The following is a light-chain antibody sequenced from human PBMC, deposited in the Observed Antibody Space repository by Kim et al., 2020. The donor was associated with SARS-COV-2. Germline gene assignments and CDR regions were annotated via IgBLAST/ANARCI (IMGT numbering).Light chain of an antibody. V-gene: IGLV1-40*01. CDR2: GIS. Sequence: RVTISCTGRRSHIGAGYDVRWYQHLPGTAPKPLLYGISNRPSGVPDRFSGSKSGTSASLAITGLQAEDEADYYCQSYDSSLSGSWVFGGGTELTVL. CDR3: QSYDSSLSGSWV. J-gene: IGLJ3*02. CDR1: RSHIGAGYD.